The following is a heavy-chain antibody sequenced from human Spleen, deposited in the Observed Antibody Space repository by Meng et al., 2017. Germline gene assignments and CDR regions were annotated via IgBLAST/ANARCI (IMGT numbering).Heavy chain of an antibody. V-gene: IGHV3-74*01. CDR1: GFTFSSYA. CDR3: AAAWELLPPGY. D-gene: IGHD1-26*01. J-gene: IGHJ4*02. Sequence: GGVVQTGRSLRLSCAASGFTFSSYAMHWVRQAPGKGLVWVSRTSRDGSDTVYADSVKGRFTMSRDNAKNTLYLQMNSLRAEDTAVYYCAAAWELLPPGYWGQGTLVTVSS. CDR2: TSRDGSDT.